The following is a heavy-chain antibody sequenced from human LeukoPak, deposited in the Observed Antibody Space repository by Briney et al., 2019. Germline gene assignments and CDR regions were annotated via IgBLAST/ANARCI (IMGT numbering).Heavy chain of an antibody. J-gene: IGHJ4*02. CDR2: IYYSGTT. CDR1: GGSISSYY. CDR3: ARGVYIAAAQYGY. V-gene: IGHV4-59*01. Sequence: SETLSLTCTVSGGSISSYYWSWLRQPPGKGLEWIGYIYYSGTTNYNPSLKSRVTISVDTSKNQFSLKLSSVTAADTAVYYCARGVYIAAAQYGYWGQGTLVTVSS. D-gene: IGHD6-13*01.